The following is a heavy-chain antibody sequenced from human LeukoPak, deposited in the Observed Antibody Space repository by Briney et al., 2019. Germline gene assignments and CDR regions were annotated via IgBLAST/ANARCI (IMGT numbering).Heavy chain of an antibody. Sequence: SVKVSCKASVGTFSSYAISWVRQAPGQGLECMGRIIPILVIANYAQKCQGRVTITADKSTSTAYMELSSLRSEDTAVYYCARTEEGSAFDIWGQGTMVTVSS. J-gene: IGHJ3*02. CDR3: ARTEEGSAFDI. V-gene: IGHV1-69*04. CDR1: VGTFSSYA. CDR2: IIPILVIA.